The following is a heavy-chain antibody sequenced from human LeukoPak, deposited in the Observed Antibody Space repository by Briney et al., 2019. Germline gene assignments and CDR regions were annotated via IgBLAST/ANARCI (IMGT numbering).Heavy chain of an antibody. D-gene: IGHD1-26*01. CDR1: GGSISNYY. CDR3: ALARDSGSFYGG. Sequence: SETLSLTCTLSGGSISNYYWSWVRQPPGKGLEWVGYVHYSGSTNYNPSLKGRVTISVDTSKNQFSLRLRSVTSADTAVYYCALARDSGSFYGGWGQGTLVTVSS. V-gene: IGHV4-59*01. J-gene: IGHJ4*02. CDR2: VHYSGST.